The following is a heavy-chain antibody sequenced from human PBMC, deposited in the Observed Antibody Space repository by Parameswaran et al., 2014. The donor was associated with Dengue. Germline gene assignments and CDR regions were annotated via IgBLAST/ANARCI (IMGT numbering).Heavy chain of an antibody. CDR3: ARVPPGIAVAGIMDWFDP. Sequence: ASVKVSCKASGYTFTSYGISWVRQAPGQGLEWMGWISAYNGNTNYAQKLQGRVTMTTDTSTSTAYMELRSLRSDDTAVYYCARVPPGIAVAGIMDWFDPWGQGTLVTVSS. D-gene: IGHD6-19*01. CDR2: ISAYNGNT. CDR1: GYTFTSYG. J-gene: IGHJ5*02. V-gene: IGHV1-18*01.